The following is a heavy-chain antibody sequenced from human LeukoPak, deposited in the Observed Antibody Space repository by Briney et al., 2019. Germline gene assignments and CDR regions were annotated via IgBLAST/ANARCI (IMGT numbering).Heavy chain of an antibody. Sequence: PSETLSLTCAVYGGSFSGYYWSWIRQPPGKGLEWIGEINHSGSTNYNPSLKSRVTISVDTSKNQYSLKLSSVTAADTAVYYCARGLPRGYSYGLSPFDYWGQGTLVTVSS. J-gene: IGHJ4*02. CDR3: ARGLPRGYSYGLSPFDY. D-gene: IGHD5-18*01. CDR2: INHSGST. V-gene: IGHV4-34*01. CDR1: GGSFSGYY.